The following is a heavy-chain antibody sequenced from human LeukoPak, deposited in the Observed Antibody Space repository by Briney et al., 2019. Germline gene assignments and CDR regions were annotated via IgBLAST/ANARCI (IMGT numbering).Heavy chain of an antibody. V-gene: IGHV3-53*01. CDR3: ARVGYSYYYYYGMDV. J-gene: IGHJ6*02. Sequence: GGSLRLSCAASGFTVSSNYMSWVRQAPGKGLEWVSVTYSGGSTYYADSVKGRFTISRDNSKNTLYLQMNSLRAEDTAVYYCARVGYSYYYYYGMDVWGQGTTVTVSS. D-gene: IGHD1-1*01. CDR2: TYSGGST. CDR1: GFTVSSNY.